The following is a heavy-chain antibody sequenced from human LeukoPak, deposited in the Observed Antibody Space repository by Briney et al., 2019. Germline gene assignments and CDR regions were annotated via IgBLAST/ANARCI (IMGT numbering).Heavy chain of an antibody. CDR1: GGSISINY. D-gene: IGHD3-16*01. CDR2: IRSGGST. V-gene: IGHV4-59*01. J-gene: IGHJ4*02. Sequence: SETLSLTCTVSGGSISINYWSWIRQPPGKGLEWIGYIRSGGSTNYNPSLKSRVTISMDTSKKQFSLQLSSVTAADTAVYYCARDVTPATLWGQGTLVTVSS. CDR3: ARDVTPATL.